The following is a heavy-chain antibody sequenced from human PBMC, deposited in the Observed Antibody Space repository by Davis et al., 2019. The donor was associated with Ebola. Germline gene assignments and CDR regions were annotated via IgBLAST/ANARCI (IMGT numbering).Heavy chain of an antibody. Sequence: PGGSLRLSCAASGFTFSDYDMNWVRQAPGKGLEWVSSITSSSTYKYYADSVRGRFTISRDNAKNSLFLQMNSLKAEDTALYYCAKDRAAVADWYFDLWGRGTLVTVSS. CDR3: AKDRAAVADWYFDL. V-gene: IGHV3-21*01. CDR1: GFTFSDYD. J-gene: IGHJ2*01. D-gene: IGHD6-19*01. CDR2: ITSSSTYK.